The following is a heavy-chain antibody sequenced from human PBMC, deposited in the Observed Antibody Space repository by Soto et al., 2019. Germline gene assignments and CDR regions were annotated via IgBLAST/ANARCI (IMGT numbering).Heavy chain of an antibody. CDR1: GYTFTSYG. J-gene: IGHJ4*02. CDR2: ISAYNGNT. CDR3: ASLLRDSSGYLADY. Sequence: ASGKVSCKASGYTFTSYGISWVRQSPGQGLEWMGWISAYNGNTNYAQKLQGRVTMTTDTSTSTAYMELRSLRSDDTAVYYCASLLRDSSGYLADYWGQGTLVTVSS. D-gene: IGHD3-22*01. V-gene: IGHV1-18*04.